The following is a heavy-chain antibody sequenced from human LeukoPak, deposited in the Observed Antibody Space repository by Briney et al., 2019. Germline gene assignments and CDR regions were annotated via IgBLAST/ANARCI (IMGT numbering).Heavy chain of an antibody. CDR3: AMDPYYYDSSGYYVDY. V-gene: IGHV4-30-4*08. CDR2: IYYSGST. J-gene: IGHJ4*02. D-gene: IGHD3-22*01. CDR1: GGSFSGYY. Sequence: SETLSLTCAVYGGSFSGYYWSWIRQPPGKGLEWIGYIYYSGSTYYNPSLKSRVTISVDTSRNQFSLKLCSVTAADTAVYYCAMDPYYYDSSGYYVDYWGQGTLVTVSS.